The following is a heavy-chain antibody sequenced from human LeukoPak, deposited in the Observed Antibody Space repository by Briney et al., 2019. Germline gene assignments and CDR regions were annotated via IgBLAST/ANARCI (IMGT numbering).Heavy chain of an antibody. V-gene: IGHV1-18*04. J-gene: IGHJ3*02. CDR3: ARDLMYYYGSGSYRSDAFDI. CDR2: ISAYNGNT. D-gene: IGHD3-10*01. Sequence: ASVKVSCKASGYTFTSYCISWVRQAPGQGLEWMGWISAYNGNTNYAQKLQGRVTMTTDTSTSTAYMELRSLRSDDTAVYYCARDLMYYYGSGSYRSDAFDIWGQGTMVTVSS. CDR1: GYTFTSYC.